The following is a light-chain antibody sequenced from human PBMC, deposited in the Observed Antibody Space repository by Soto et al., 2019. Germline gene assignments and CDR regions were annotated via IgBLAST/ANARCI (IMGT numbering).Light chain of an antibody. V-gene: IGKV3-20*01. CDR2: GAS. CDR3: QHHGGSIT. CDR1: QSVSSNS. J-gene: IGKJ5*01. Sequence: DIVLKQSPGTLSLSPGEIATLSCRASQSVSSNSVAWYLQKPGQAARLLIYGASNRATGIADRFSGSGSGADFTLTISRLEPEDFAVYFCQHHGGSITFGQWTRLEIK.